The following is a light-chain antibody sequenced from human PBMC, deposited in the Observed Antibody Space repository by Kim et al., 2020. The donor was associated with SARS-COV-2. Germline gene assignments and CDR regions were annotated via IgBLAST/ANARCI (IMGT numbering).Light chain of an antibody. CDR3: QAWDSSTLWV. J-gene: IGLJ3*02. V-gene: IGLV3-1*01. Sequence: VSPGQTASITCSGDKLGDKYACWYQQKPGQSPVLVIYQDSKRPSGIPERFSGSNSGNTATLTISGTQAMDEADYYCQAWDSSTLWVFGGGTKVTVL. CDR1: KLGDKY. CDR2: QDS.